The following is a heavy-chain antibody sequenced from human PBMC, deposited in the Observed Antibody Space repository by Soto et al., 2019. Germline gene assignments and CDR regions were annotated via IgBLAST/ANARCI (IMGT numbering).Heavy chain of an antibody. CDR3: ARDQSGIGWYVDWFDP. D-gene: IGHD6-19*01. CDR1: GYTFNSHA. Sequence: QGQLMQSGAEVKKPGASVKVSCKASGYTFNSHAIHWMRQAPGQRLEWMGWINAGNGNTYYSEKFKGRVSLTRDTVAITVYMELTSLTSEDTGVYYCARDQSGIGWYVDWFDPWGQGTLVTVSS. V-gene: IGHV1-3*01. CDR2: INAGNGNT. J-gene: IGHJ5*02.